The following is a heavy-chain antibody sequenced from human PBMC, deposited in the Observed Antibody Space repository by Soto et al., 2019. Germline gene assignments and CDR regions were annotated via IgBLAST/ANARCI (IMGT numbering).Heavy chain of an antibody. V-gene: IGHV3-7*03. CDR1: GLTFRNDW. D-gene: IGHD4-17*01. CDR3: AVYGYGVSAAAY. CDR2: INQDGSER. J-gene: IGHJ4*02. Sequence: GSLRLSCAGSGLTFRNDWLSWVRQAPGKGLEWVANINQDGSERYYVDSVRGRFTISRDNVENSLYLQLNSLRPEDTTVYYCAVYGYGVSAAAYWGQGTLVTVS.